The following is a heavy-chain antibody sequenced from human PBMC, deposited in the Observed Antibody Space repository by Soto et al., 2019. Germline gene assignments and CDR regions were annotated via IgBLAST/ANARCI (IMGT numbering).Heavy chain of an antibody. CDR2: IYYSGST. Sequence: SETLSLTCAVYGGSVNGYYWNWIRQPPGKGLEWIGYIYYSGSTYYNPSLKSRVTISVDTSKNQFSLKLSSVTAADTAVYYCARVSATYYYDSSGYYPNWFDPWGQGTLVTVSS. D-gene: IGHD3-22*01. V-gene: IGHV4-59*06. CDR1: GGSVNGYY. J-gene: IGHJ5*02. CDR3: ARVSATYYYDSSGYYPNWFDP.